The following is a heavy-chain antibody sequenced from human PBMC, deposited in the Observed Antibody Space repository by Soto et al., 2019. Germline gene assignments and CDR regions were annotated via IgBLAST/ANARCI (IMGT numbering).Heavy chain of an antibody. J-gene: IGHJ6*02. V-gene: IGHV4-61*01. CDR3: ARSSRIFGVVIPSYGMDV. D-gene: IGHD3-3*02. CDR2: IYYSGST. Sequence: SETLSLTCIVSGGSVSSGSYYWSWIRQPPGKGLEWIGYIYYSGSTNYNPSLKSRVTISVDTSKNQFSLKLSSVTAADTAVYYCARSSRIFGVVIPSYGMDVWGQGTTVTVSS. CDR1: GGSVSSGSYY.